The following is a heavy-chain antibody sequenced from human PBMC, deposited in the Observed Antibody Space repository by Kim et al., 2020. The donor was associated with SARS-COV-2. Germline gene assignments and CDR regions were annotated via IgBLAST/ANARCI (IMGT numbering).Heavy chain of an antibody. Sequence: SETLSLTCTVSGGSISSGGYYWSWIRQHPGKGLEWIGYIYYSGSTYYNPSLKSRVTISVDTSNNQFSLKLSSVTAADTAVYYCAGGSGITIFGVVMIDAFDIWGQGTLVTVSS. CDR2: IYYSGST. D-gene: IGHD3-3*01. J-gene: IGHJ3*02. CDR1: GGSISSGGYY. CDR3: AGGSGITIFGVVMIDAFDI. V-gene: IGHV4-31*03.